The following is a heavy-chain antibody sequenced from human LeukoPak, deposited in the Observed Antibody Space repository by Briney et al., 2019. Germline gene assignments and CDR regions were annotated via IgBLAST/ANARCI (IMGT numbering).Heavy chain of an antibody. D-gene: IGHD6-13*01. CDR3: VPPAAGLRRTISTEYFQH. CDR1: GLSFSSYE. Sequence: GGSLRLSCAAAGLSFSSYEMYWVRQAPGKGLEWVSYISGDSTTIYYADSVKGRFTISRDNAKNSLYLRMDSLRAEDTAIYYCVPPAAGLRRTISTEYFQHWGPGTLVTGSS. J-gene: IGHJ1*01. V-gene: IGHV3-48*03. CDR2: ISGDSTTI.